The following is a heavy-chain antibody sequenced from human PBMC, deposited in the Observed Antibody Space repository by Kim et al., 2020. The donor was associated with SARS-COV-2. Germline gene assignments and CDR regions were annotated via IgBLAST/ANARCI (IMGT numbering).Heavy chain of an antibody. J-gene: IGHJ4*02. V-gene: IGHV1-18*01. CDR3: ARDGGSGSYKGTFDY. Sequence: QRPQGRITMTTDTSTSTAYMELRSLRSDDTAVYYCARDGGSGSYKGTFDYWGQGTLVTVSS. D-gene: IGHD1-26*01.